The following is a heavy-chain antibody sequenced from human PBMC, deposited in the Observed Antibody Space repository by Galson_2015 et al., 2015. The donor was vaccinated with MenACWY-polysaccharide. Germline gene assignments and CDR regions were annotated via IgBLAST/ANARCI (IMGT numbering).Heavy chain of an antibody. CDR2: IRSSGTNT. J-gene: IGHJ5*02. D-gene: IGHD3-3*01. CDR3: AKDSTDFWSVAGRFDH. CDR1: GFTFTSYA. Sequence: SLRLSCAASGFTFTSYAMSWVRQAPGKGLEWVSAIRSSGTNTYYADSVKGRLTISRDNSKNTLYLQMNSLRAEDTAVYYCAKDSTDFWSVAGRFDHRGQGTLVTVSS. V-gene: IGHV3-23*01.